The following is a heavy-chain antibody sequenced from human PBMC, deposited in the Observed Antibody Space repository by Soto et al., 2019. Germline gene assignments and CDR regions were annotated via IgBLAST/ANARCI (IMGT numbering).Heavy chain of an antibody. V-gene: IGHV4-61*01. CDR2: IYYSGST. CDR3: AGTILTGYYTFDY. D-gene: IGHD3-9*01. CDR1: GGSVSSGSYY. Sequence: SETLSLTCTVSGGSVSSGSYYWSWIRQSPGKGLEWIGYIYYSGSTNYNPSLKSRVTISVDTSKNQFSLKLSSVTAADTAVYYCAGTILTGYYTFDYWGQGTLVTVSS. J-gene: IGHJ4*02.